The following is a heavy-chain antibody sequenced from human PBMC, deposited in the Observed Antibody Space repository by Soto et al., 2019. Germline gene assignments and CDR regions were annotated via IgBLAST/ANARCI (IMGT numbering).Heavy chain of an antibody. CDR2: ISAYNGNT. Sequence: QIQLVQSGAEVKKPGASVKVSCKASGYTFSSYHITWVRQAPGQGLEWMGWISAYNGNTNYAQNLQGRVTMTTDPSTSTAYMELRSLRSDDTAVYYCARDLPPVDYWGQGTLVNVSS. CDR3: ARDLPPVDY. CDR1: GYTFSSYH. J-gene: IGHJ4*02. V-gene: IGHV1-18*01.